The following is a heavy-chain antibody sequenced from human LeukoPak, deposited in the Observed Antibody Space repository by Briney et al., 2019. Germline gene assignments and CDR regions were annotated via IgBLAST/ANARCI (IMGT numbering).Heavy chain of an antibody. CDR3: ARNSFPFAFTIFSSGALSFDY. J-gene: IGHJ4*02. Sequence: ASVKVSCKASGYTFTGYYMHWVRQAPGQGLEWMGWINPNSGGTNYAQKFQGRVTMTRDTSISTAYMELSRLRSDDTAVYYCARNSFPFAFTIFSSGALSFDYWGQGTLVTVSS. D-gene: IGHD3-9*01. V-gene: IGHV1-2*02. CDR1: GYTFTGYY. CDR2: INPNSGGT.